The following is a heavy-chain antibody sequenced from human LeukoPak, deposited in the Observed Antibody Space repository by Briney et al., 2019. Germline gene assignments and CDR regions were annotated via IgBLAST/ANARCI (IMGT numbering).Heavy chain of an antibody. D-gene: IGHD6-6*01. CDR2: IYHSGST. V-gene: IGHV4-39*01. CDR1: GGSISSSSYY. J-gene: IGHJ6*03. CDR3: ASWRTGIAARSDYYYMDV. Sequence: PETLSLTCTVSGGSISSSSYYWGWIRQPPGKGLEWIGYIYHSGSTYYNPSLKSRVTISVDRSKNQFSLKLSSVTAADTAVYYCASWRTGIAARSDYYYMDVWGKGTTVTVSS.